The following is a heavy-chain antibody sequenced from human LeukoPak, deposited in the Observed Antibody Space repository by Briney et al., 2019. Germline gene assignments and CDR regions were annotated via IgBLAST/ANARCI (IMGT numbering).Heavy chain of an antibody. D-gene: IGHD6-6*01. Sequence: PGGSLRLSCVSSGFTFSNDWMTWVRQAPGKGLEWVANIKRDGSQIHYADSVKGRFTISRDNTRNSLFLQMNSLRVEDTALYYCARDTTRSSGSTYFGALDMWGQGTMVSVSS. CDR3: ARDTTRSSGSTYFGALDM. J-gene: IGHJ3*02. V-gene: IGHV3-7*01. CDR2: IKRDGSQI. CDR1: GFTFSNDW.